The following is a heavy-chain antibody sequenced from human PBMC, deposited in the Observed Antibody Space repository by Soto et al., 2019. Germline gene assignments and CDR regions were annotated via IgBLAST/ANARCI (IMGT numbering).Heavy chain of an antibody. V-gene: IGHV3-43*01. CDR1: GFTFDDYT. CDR3: AKDMGGYDSGMDV. CDR2: ISWDGGST. D-gene: IGHD5-12*01. Sequence: GGSLRLSCAASGFTFDDYTMHWVRQAPGKGLEWVSLISWDGGSTYYADSVKGRFTISRDNSKNSLYLQMNSLRTEDTALYYCAKDMGGYDSGMDVWGQGTTVTVSS. J-gene: IGHJ6*02.